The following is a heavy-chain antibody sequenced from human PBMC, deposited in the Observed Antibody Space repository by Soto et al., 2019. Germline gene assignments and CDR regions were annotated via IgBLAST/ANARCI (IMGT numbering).Heavy chain of an antibody. CDR3: ARLGSFNWNPFDY. CDR1: GGSISSSSYY. V-gene: IGHV4-39*01. J-gene: IGHJ4*02. Sequence: SETLSLTCTVSGGSISSSSYYWGWIRQPPGKGLEWIGSIYYSGSTYYNPSLKSRVTISVDTSKNQFSLKLSSVTAADTAVYYCARLGSFNWNPFDYWGQGTLVTVSS. D-gene: IGHD1-20*01. CDR2: IYYSGST.